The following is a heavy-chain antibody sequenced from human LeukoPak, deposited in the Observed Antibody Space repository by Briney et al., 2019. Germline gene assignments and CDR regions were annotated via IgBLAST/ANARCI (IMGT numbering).Heavy chain of an antibody. Sequence: SETLSLTCTVCGRSISSYYWSWIRQPPGKGLEWIGYIYYRGNNNYNSSLKGRVTLSVDTSKNQFSLKLSSVTAADTAVYYCARSLGPPVGATTYFHYWGQGTLVTVS. CDR3: ARSLGPPVGATTYFHY. CDR1: GRSISSYY. J-gene: IGHJ4*02. CDR2: IYYRGNN. V-gene: IGHV4-59*12. D-gene: IGHD1-26*01.